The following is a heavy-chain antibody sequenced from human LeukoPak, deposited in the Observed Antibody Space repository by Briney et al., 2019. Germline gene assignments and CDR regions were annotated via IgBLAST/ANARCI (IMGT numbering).Heavy chain of an antibody. CDR2: IYPAGTT. CDR3: AREQNYWFGP. Sequence: GGSLRLSCAASGFTVSDSYMTWARQAPGKGLEYVSFIYPAGTTSYADSVKGRFTISRDSSKNTLYLQMNSLRAADTAVYYCAREQNYWFGPWGRGSLVTVSS. CDR1: GFTVSDSY. D-gene: IGHD1-7*01. J-gene: IGHJ5*02. V-gene: IGHV3-53*01.